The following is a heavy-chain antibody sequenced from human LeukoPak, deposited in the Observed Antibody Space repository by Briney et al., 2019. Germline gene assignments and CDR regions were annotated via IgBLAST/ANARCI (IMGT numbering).Heavy chain of an antibody. CDR1: AYSISSAYY. CDR3: ARTYYYYMDV. CDR2: IYHSGST. J-gene: IGHJ6*03. Sequence: PSETLSLTCTVSAYSISSAYYWGWIRQPPGKGLDWIGYIYHSGSTYYNPSLKSRVTLSLDMSKNQFSLKLTSVTAADTAVYYCARTYYYYMDVWGKGTTVTVS. V-gene: IGHV4-38-2*02.